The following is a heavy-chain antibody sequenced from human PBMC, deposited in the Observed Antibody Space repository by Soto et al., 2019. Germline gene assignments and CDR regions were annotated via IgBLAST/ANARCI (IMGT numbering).Heavy chain of an antibody. Sequence: PSETLSLTCTVSGCSISIGDYYWGWILQPPGKGLEWIGYIYYSGSTYYNPSLKSRVTISVDTSKNQFSLKLSSVTAADTAVYYCARDYAPYPHAPTSYYYYYGMDVWGQGTTVTVSS. J-gene: IGHJ6*02. D-gene: IGHD4-17*01. V-gene: IGHV4-30-4*01. CDR3: ARDYAPYPHAPTSYYYYYGMDV. CDR2: IYYSGST. CDR1: GCSISIGDYY.